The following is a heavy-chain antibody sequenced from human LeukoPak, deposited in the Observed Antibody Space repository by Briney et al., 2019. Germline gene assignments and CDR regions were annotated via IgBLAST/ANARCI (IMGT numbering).Heavy chain of an antibody. Sequence: GGSLRLSCTASGFTFGDYAMSWFRQAPGKGLEWVGFIRSKAYDGTTEYAASVKGRFTISRDDSKSIAYLQMNSLKTEDTAVYYCTRSRGYSYGYSDYWGQGTLVTVSS. V-gene: IGHV3-49*03. D-gene: IGHD5-18*01. CDR3: TRSRGYSYGYSDY. CDR1: GFTFGDYA. CDR2: IRSKAYDGTT. J-gene: IGHJ4*02.